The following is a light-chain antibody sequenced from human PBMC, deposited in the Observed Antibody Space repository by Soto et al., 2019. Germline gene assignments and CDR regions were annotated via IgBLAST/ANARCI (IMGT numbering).Light chain of an antibody. CDR1: QSISSW. J-gene: IGKJ1*01. CDR2: DAS. Sequence: DIQMTQSPATLSSSFGGIVTITCRASQSISSWLAWYQQKPGKAPKLLIYDASSLESGVPSRFSGSGSGTEFTLTISSLQPDDFATYYCQHYNSYSEAFGQGTKVDIK. V-gene: IGKV1-5*01. CDR3: QHYNSYSEA.